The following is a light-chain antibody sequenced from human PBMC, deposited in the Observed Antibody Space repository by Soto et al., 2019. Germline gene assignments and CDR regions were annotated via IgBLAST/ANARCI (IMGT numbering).Light chain of an antibody. J-gene: IGKJ1*01. CDR3: QQYNSAWT. V-gene: IGKV1-5*03. Sequence: DIQMTQSPSTLSGSVGDRVTITCRASQTISSWLAWYQQKPGKAPKLLLYKASTLKSGVPSRFSGSGSGTEFSLTISSLQPDDFATYYCQQYNSAWTFGQGTKVDIK. CDR2: KAS. CDR1: QTISSW.